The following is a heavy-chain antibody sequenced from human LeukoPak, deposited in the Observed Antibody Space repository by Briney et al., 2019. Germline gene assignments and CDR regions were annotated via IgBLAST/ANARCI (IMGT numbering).Heavy chain of an antibody. J-gene: IGHJ4*02. CDR2: IYWDDDK. CDR3: AHRQNYYDSSIFDY. CDR1: GFSFIARGVG. D-gene: IGHD3-22*01. Sequence: ESGPTLVESTQTPTLTCTISGFSFIARGVGVGWIPHPPVKALESLALIYWDDDKRYSPSLKSRLTITKDTSKNQVVLTMTNMDPVDTATYYCAHRQNYYDSSIFDYWGQGTLVTVSS. V-gene: IGHV2-5*02.